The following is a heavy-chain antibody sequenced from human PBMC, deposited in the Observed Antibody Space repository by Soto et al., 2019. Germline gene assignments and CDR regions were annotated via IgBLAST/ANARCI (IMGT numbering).Heavy chain of an antibody. CDR1: GGTFSSYA. V-gene: IGHV1-69*10. Sequence: ASVKVSCKASGGTFSSYAISWVRQAPGQGLEWMGGIIPILGIANYAQKFQGRVTITADKSTSTACMELSSLRSEDTAVCYCARDAGTPTAMGFDYWGQGTLVTVSS. CDR3: ARDAGTPTAMGFDY. D-gene: IGHD5-18*01. J-gene: IGHJ4*02. CDR2: IIPILGIA.